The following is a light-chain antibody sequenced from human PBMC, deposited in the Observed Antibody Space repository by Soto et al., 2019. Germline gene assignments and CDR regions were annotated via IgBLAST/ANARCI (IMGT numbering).Light chain of an antibody. J-gene: IGKJ1*01. CDR3: MQSIQPTWT. Sequence: DVVMTQTPVSLSVNPGQPASISCTSSQSLLHSNGKTYLYWYLQMPGQPPQLLIYEVSNRFSGGTDRFSGSGSGTDFTLKSSRVEAEDVDGYYCMQSIQPTWTFGQATKVQLK. CDR2: EVS. CDR1: QSLLHSNGKTY. V-gene: IGKV2D-29*01.